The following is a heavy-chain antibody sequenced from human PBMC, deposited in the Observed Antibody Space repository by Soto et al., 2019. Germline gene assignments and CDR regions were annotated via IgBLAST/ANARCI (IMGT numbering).Heavy chain of an antibody. CDR3: ARENYDSYGWFES. J-gene: IGHJ5*01. CDR2: IYSGGNT. Sequence: PGGSLRLSCVASGFSLSDHFMDWVRQAPGKGLEWVSVIYSGGNTYYADSVKGRFTISRDNSKNTVYLQMNSLRAEDTAVYYCARENYDSYGWFESWGQGTLVTVSS. CDR1: GFSLSDHF. D-gene: IGHD3-22*01. V-gene: IGHV3-53*01.